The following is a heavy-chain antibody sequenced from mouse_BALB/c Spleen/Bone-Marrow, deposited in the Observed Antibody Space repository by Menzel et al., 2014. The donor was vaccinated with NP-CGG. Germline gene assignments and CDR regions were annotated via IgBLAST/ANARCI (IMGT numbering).Heavy chain of an antibody. D-gene: IGHD1-1*01. CDR1: GYTFTSYW. J-gene: IGHJ2*01. V-gene: IGHV1S81*02. CDR3: ARRTTTVVATDY. Sequence: VQLQQSGAEPVKPGASVKLSCKASGYTFTSYWMHWVKQRPGQGLEWIGEINPSNGRTNYNEEFKSKATLTVDKSSSTAYMQLSSLTSEDSAVYYCARRTTTVVATDYWGQGTTLTVSS. CDR2: INPSNGRT.